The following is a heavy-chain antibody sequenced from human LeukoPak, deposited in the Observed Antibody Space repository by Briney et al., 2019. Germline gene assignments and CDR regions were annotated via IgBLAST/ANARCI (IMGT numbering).Heavy chain of an antibody. CDR2: IDAGNGNT. CDR1: GYTFTTYA. D-gene: IGHD1-1*01. J-gene: IGHJ5*01. CDR3: ARGASGTTSWFDS. V-gene: IGHV1-3*01. Sequence: GASVKVSFKASGYTFTTYAVHWVSQAPGQRLEWMGWIDAGNGNTKYSQKFQGRVTITRDTSATTTYMELSSLRSEDTTVFYCARGASGTTSWFDSWGQGTPVTVSS.